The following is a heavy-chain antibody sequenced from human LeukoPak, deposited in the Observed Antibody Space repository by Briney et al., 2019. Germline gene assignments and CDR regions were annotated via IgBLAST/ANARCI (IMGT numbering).Heavy chain of an antibody. V-gene: IGHV3-23*01. CDR1: GFTFSSYA. CDR3: AKSVVVPAATYFDY. Sequence: GGCLRLSCAASGFTFSSYAMSWVRQAPGKGPEWVSAISGSGGSTYYADSVKGRFTISRDNSKNTLYLQMNSLRAEDTAVYYCAKSVVVPAATYFDYWGQGTLVTVSS. J-gene: IGHJ4*02. D-gene: IGHD2-2*01. CDR2: ISGSGGST.